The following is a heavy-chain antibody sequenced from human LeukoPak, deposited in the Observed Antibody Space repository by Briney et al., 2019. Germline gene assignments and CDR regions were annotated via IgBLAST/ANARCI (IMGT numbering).Heavy chain of an antibody. V-gene: IGHV3-33*01. CDR2: IWYDGSNK. CDR1: GFTFSSYG. Sequence: GGSLRLSCAASGFTFSSYGMHWVRQAPGKGLEWVAVIWYDGSNKYYADSVKGRFTISRDYSKNTLYLQMNSLRAEDTAVYYCAREGVVVPAAIGAFDIWGQGTMVTVSS. J-gene: IGHJ3*02. CDR3: AREGVVVPAAIGAFDI. D-gene: IGHD2-2*01.